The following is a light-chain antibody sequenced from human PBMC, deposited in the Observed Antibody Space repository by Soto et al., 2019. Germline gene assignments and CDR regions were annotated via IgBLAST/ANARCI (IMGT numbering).Light chain of an antibody. V-gene: IGKV3-11*01. J-gene: IGKJ3*01. CDR3: QQRYSWLRV. CDR2: SGY. CDR1: QSVSSS. Sequence: FVVTQSPDTLSLSPGETATLSCRASQSVSSSVAWYQHKPGQSPRLVVYSGYKRSPGVSARFSGSGSGTDFTVNIISLESDEFAIDYCQQRYSWLRVFGPGTNVDVK.